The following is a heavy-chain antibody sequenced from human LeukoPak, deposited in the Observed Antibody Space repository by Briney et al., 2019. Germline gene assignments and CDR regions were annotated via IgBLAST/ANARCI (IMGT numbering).Heavy chain of an antibody. V-gene: IGHV4-31*03. CDR1: GGSISSGGYY. J-gene: IGHJ4*02. CDR3: ARTGYSSSWYVDY. Sequence: SETLSLPCTVSGGSISSGGYYWSWIRQHPGKGLERIGYIYYSGSTYYNPSLKSRVTISVDTSKNQFSLKLSSVTAADTAVYYCARTGYSSSWYVDYWGQGTLVTVSS. D-gene: IGHD6-13*01. CDR2: IYYSGST.